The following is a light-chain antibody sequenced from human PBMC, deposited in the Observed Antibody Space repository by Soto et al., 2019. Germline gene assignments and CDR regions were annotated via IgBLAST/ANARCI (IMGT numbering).Light chain of an antibody. J-gene: IGKJ5*01. CDR3: QQYNNWPPIT. CDR2: GAS. V-gene: IGKV3D-15*01. CDR1: QSVSSKY. Sequence: EIFLTQSPGTLSLSPGERATLSCRASQSVSSKYLAWYQQKPGQAPRLLIYGASTRATGIPARFSGSGSGTEFTLTISSLQSEDFAVYYCQQYNNWPPITFGQGTRLEIK.